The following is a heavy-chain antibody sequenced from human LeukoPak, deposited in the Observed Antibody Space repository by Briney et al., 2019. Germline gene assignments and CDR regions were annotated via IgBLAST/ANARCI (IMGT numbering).Heavy chain of an antibody. J-gene: IGHJ1*01. CDR2: IRYDGSDK. V-gene: IGHV3-30*02. CDR1: GFTFSSYG. CDR3: ARDRVYFDSSGYYYFQH. Sequence: GGSLRLSCAASGFTFSSYGMHWVRQAPGKGLEWVAFIRYDGSDKYYADSVKGRFTISRDNAKNSLYLQMNSLRAEDTAVYYCARDRVYFDSSGYYYFQHWGQGTLVTVSS. D-gene: IGHD3-22*01.